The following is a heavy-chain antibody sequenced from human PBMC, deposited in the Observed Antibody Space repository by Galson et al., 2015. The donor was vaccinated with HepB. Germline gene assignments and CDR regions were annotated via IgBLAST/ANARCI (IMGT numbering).Heavy chain of an antibody. CDR1: GFTFSSYG. V-gene: IGHV3-30*18. J-gene: IGHJ4*02. CDR2: ISYDGSNK. D-gene: IGHD5-18*01. CDR3: AKDPHIQLWPAGFDY. Sequence: SLRLSCAASGFTFSSYGMHWVHQAPGKGLEWVAVISYDGSNKYYADSVKGRFTISRDNSKNTLYLQMNSLRAEDTAVYYCAKDPHIQLWPAGFDYWGQGTLVTVSS.